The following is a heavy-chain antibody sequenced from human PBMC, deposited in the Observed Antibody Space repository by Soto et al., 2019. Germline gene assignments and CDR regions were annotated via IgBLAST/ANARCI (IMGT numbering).Heavy chain of an antibody. Sequence: QMQMQESGPRLVKPSETLSLTCTVSGASITDSYWSWIRQPPEKGLEWIGYIYFSGVATYNPSLKRRAPMSRDTSKSEFSLKLTSVTAADTAIYYCARGDSDLAVSEAAYWGQRTLVTVSS. CDR3: ARGDSDLAVSEAAY. D-gene: IGHD2-15*01. CDR2: IYFSGVA. J-gene: IGHJ1*01. CDR1: GASITDSY. V-gene: IGHV4-59*01.